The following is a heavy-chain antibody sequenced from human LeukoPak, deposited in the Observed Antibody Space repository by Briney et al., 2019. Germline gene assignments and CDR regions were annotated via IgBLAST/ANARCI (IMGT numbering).Heavy chain of an antibody. CDR2: INPTGGST. CDR1: GGTFSSYA. J-gene: IGHJ3*02. V-gene: IGHV1-46*01. Sequence: ASVMASCKASGGTFSSYAISWVRQAPGQGLEWMGLINPTGGSTGYAQKFQGRVTMTRDMSTSTDYMELSSLRSEDMAVYYCARDLLRCSGDCYRGRDAFDIWGQGTMVTVSS. D-gene: IGHD2-21*02. CDR3: ARDLLRCSGDCYRGRDAFDI.